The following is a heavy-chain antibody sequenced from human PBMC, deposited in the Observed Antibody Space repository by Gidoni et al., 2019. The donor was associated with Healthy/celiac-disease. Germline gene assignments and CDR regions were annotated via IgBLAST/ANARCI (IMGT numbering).Heavy chain of an antibody. Sequence: EVQLVESGGVVVQPGGSLSLSCAASGFTFDDYTMHWVRQAPGKGLEWVSLISWDGGSTYYADSVKGRFTISRDNSKNSLYLQMNSLRTEDTALYYCAKDMEYRSGYYYYYMDVWGKGTTVTVSS. CDR2: ISWDGGST. CDR3: AKDMEYRSGYYYYYMDV. CDR1: GFTFDDYT. D-gene: IGHD3-3*01. J-gene: IGHJ6*03. V-gene: IGHV3-43*01.